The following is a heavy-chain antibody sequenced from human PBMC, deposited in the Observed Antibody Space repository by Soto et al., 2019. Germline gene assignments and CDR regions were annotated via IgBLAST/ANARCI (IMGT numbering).Heavy chain of an antibody. J-gene: IGHJ4*02. CDR2: IIPILGIA. CDR1: GGTFSSYT. CDR3: AGDLDAGSDY. V-gene: IGHV1-69*08. Sequence: QVQLVQSGAEVKKPGSSVKVSCKASGGTFSSYTISWVRQAPGQGLEWMGKIIPILGIANYAPKFQGRVTIPADKAPSAADREPSSLSSEDTAGYYCAGDLDAGSDYWGRGTPVAVSS. D-gene: IGHD6-13*01.